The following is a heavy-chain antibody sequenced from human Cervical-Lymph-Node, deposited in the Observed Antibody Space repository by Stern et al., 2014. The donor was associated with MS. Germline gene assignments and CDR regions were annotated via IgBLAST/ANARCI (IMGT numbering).Heavy chain of an antibody. CDR2: ISYDGCNK. CDR3: ARDRLDGDYVYYYGLDV. D-gene: IGHD4-17*01. V-gene: IGHV3-30*03. J-gene: IGHJ6*02. CDR1: GFTFSRYD. Sequence: VQLVESGGGVVRPGRSLRLSCATSGFTFSRYDVLWVRQAPGKGLEWVAAISYDGCNKFYGDAVKGRFTISRDNSKNTLFLQMNNLRPEDSGVYHCARDRLDGDYVYYYGLDVWGQGTTVTVSS.